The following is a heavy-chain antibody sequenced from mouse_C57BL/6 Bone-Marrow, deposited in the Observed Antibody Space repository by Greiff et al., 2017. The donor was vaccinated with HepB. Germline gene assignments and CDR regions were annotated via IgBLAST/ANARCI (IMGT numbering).Heavy chain of an antibody. J-gene: IGHJ3*01. CDR3: ARHEYDGFAY. CDR1: GFTFSSYG. V-gene: IGHV5-6*01. CDR2: ISSGGSYT. Sequence: EVQLQQSGGDLVKPGGSLKLSCAASGFTFSSYGMSWVRQTPDERLEWVATISSGGSYTYYPDSVKGRFTLSRDNAKNTLYLQMSSLKSEDTAMYYCARHEYDGFAYGGQGTLVTVSA. D-gene: IGHD2-4*01.